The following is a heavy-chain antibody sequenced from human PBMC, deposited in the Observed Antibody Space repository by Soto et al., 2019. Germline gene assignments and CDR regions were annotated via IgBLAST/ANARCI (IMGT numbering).Heavy chain of an antibody. J-gene: IGHJ5*02. CDR2: IYYSGST. D-gene: IGHD4-17*01. Sequence: SETLSLTCTVSGGSISSYYWSWIRQPPGKGLEWIGYIYYSGSTNYNPSLKSRVTISVDTSKNQFSLKLSSVTAADTAVYYCAREGRVGSVTTNSWFDPWGQGTLVTVSS. CDR1: GGSISSYY. CDR3: AREGRVGSVTTNSWFDP. V-gene: IGHV4-59*01.